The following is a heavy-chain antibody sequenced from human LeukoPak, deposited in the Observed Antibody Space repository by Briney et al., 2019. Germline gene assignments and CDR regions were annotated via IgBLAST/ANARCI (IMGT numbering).Heavy chain of an antibody. D-gene: IGHD1-20*01. CDR2: IYYSGST. Sequence: PSETLSLTCTVSGGSISSYYWSCLRQPPGKGLEWIGYIYYSGSTNYNASLQSRVTISVDTSKNQFSLKLSSVTAADTAVYYCARARYNWKVPYFDYWGQGTLVTVSS. V-gene: IGHV4-59*01. CDR3: ARARYNWKVPYFDY. CDR1: GGSISSYY. J-gene: IGHJ4*02.